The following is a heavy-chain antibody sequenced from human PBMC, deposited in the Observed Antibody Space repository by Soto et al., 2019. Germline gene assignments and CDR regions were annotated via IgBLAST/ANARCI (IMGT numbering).Heavy chain of an antibody. CDR3: ARDKDRQQLGGNYYYGIDV. CDR1: GGTFGNSA. CDR2: IIPIVPTP. V-gene: IGHV1-69*05. Sequence: QVQLVQSGAEVKKPGSSVTVSCKASGGTFGNSAISWVRQAPGQGLEWMGGIIPIVPTPDYAQKFPGRVTITPDASTSIADLVVTSLRSEDTAVYYCARDKDRQQLGGNYYYGIDVWGQGTTVTVSS. D-gene: IGHD3-3*02. J-gene: IGHJ6*02.